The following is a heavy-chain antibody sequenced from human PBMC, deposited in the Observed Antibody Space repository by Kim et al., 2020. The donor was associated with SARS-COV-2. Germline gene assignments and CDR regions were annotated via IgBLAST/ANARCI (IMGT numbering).Heavy chain of an antibody. J-gene: IGHJ6*02. CDR2: ISWNSGSI. CDR1: GFTFEDYA. Sequence: GGSLRLSCAASGFTFEDYAMHWVRQAPGKGLEWVSGISWNSGSIGYADSVKGRFTISRDNAKNSLYLQMNSLRAEDTALYYCAKDSFTWQVDYGMDVWGQGTTVTVSS. V-gene: IGHV3-9*01. CDR3: AKDSFTWQVDYGMDV.